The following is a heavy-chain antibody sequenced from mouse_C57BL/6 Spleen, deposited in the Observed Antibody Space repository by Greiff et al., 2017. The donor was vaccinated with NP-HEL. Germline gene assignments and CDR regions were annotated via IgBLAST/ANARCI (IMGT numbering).Heavy chain of an antibody. V-gene: IGHV1-82*01. D-gene: IGHD1-1*01. CDR3: AREGTDGRCYAMDY. CDR1: GYAFSSSW. CDR2: IYPGDGDT. J-gene: IGHJ4*01. Sequence: VQLQQSGPELVRPGASVKISCKASGYAFSSSWMNWVKQRPGKGLEWIGRIYPGDGDTNYNGKFKGKATLTADKSSSTAYMQLSSLTSEDSAVYFGAREGTDGRCYAMDYWGQGTSVTVSS.